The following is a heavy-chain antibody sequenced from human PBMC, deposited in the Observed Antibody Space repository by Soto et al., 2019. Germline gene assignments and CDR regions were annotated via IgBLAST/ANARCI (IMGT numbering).Heavy chain of an antibody. CDR2: ISYDGSNK. J-gene: IGHJ4*02. CDR1: GFTFSSYG. CDR3: AKGLDVGATPGDY. Sequence: PGGSLRLSCAASGFTFSSYGMHWVRQAPGKGLEWVAVISYDGSNKYYADSVKGRFTISRDNSKNTLYLQMNSLRAEDTAVYYCAKGLDVGATPGDYWGQGTLVTVSS. V-gene: IGHV3-30*18. D-gene: IGHD1-26*01.